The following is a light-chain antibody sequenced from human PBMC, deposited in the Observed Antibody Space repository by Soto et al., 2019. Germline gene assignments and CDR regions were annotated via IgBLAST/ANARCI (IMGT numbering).Light chain of an antibody. Sequence: EVVLTQSPVTLSLSPGERATLSCRASQSVSSYLAWYQQKPGQAPRLLIYDVSNRATGIPARFSGSGSGTDFTLTISSLEPEDFAVYYCQQFDSSPYTFGQGTKLEI. CDR3: QQFDSSPYT. CDR2: DVS. J-gene: IGKJ2*01. V-gene: IGKV3-11*01. CDR1: QSVSSY.